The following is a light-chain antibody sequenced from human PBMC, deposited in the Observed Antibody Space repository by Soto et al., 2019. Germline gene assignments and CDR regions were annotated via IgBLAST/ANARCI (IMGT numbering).Light chain of an antibody. Sequence: QSALTQPASVSGSPGQSITISCTGTSSDVGSYNLVSWYQQHPGKAPKLMIYEGSKRPSGVSNRFSGSKSGNTASLTISGLQAEDEADYYCCSYACSIYVVFGGGTELTVL. J-gene: IGLJ2*01. V-gene: IGLV2-23*01. CDR3: CSYACSIYVV. CDR1: SSDVGSYNL. CDR2: EGS.